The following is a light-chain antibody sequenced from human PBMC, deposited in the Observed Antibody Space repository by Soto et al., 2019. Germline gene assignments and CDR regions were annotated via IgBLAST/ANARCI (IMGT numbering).Light chain of an antibody. CDR2: EVS. Sequence: QSALTQPASVSGSPGQSITISCTGTSSDVGGYNYVSWYQQHPGKAPKLMIYEVSNRPSGVSNRFSGSKSGNTASLTISGLQAEDEAGYYCSSYTSSSTLVFGGGTKLTVL. CDR1: SSDVGGYNY. CDR3: SSYTSSSTLV. V-gene: IGLV2-14*01. J-gene: IGLJ2*01.